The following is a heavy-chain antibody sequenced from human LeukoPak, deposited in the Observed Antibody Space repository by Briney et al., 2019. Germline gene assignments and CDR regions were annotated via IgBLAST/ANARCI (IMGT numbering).Heavy chain of an antibody. CDR1: GYSFNNYW. Sequence: GESLKISCKGAGYSFNNYWIGWVRQMPGRGLVWMGIIYPGDSDTRYSPSFQGQVTISADKSISTAYLQWSSLKASDTAMYYCARHAKSAYYYGMDVWGQGTTVTVSS. J-gene: IGHJ6*02. CDR3: ARHAKSAYYYGMDV. D-gene: IGHD4/OR15-4a*01. CDR2: IYPGDSDT. V-gene: IGHV5-51*01.